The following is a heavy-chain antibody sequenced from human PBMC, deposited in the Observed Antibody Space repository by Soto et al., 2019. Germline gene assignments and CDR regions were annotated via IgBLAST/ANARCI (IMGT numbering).Heavy chain of an antibody. J-gene: IGHJ3*02. V-gene: IGHV3-48*03. CDR3: ARVYADYLIDAFDI. Sequence: EAQLVESGGGLVQPGGSLRLSCAAFGFTLSSYEMDWVRQAPGKGLEWVSHISRSGSPIYYADSVKGRFTISRDNAKNSVYLQMNSQRAEDTAIYYCARVYADYLIDAFDIWGQGTMVSVSS. CDR1: GFTLSSYE. CDR2: ISRSGSPI. D-gene: IGHD4-17*01.